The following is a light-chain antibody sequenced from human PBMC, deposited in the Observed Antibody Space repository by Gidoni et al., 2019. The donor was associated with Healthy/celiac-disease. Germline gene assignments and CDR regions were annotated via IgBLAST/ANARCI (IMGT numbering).Light chain of an antibody. V-gene: IGKV3-11*01. CDR2: DAS. CDR1: QSVSSY. CDR3: QQRSNWPST. Sequence: ELVLTQSPATLSVTTGERATLSCRASQSVSSYLAWYQQKPGQAPRLLIYDASNRATGIPARFSGSGSGTDFTLTISSLEPEDFAVYYCQQRSNWPSTFGQGTRLEIK. J-gene: IGKJ5*01.